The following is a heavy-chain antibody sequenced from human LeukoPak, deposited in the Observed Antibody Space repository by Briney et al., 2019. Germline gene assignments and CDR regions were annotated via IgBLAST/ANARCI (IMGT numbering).Heavy chain of an antibody. V-gene: IGHV3-23*01. CDR2: ISGSGSTT. D-gene: IGHD2-15*01. CDR3: AKGYSSSYLRNAFDI. Sequence: TGGSLRLSCAASGFTFNNYAMNWVRQAPGKGLEWVSSISGSGSTTSYADSVKGRFTISRDNSKNTLSLQMNSLRVDDTAVYYCAKGYSSSYLRNAFDIWGQGTTVTVSS. CDR1: GFTFNNYA. J-gene: IGHJ3*02.